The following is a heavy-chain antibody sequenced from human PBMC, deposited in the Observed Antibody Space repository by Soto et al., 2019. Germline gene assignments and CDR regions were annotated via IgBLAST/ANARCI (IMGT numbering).Heavy chain of an antibody. CDR1: GYTFTSYA. D-gene: IGHD1-26*01. V-gene: IGHV1-3*05. Sequence: QVQLVQSGAEEKKPGASVKVSCKASGYTFTSYAMHWVRQAPGQRLEWMGWINAGNGNTKYSQKFQGRVTITRDTSXXTAYMDLISLRYEDTAVYYCSSSATTADYYYGMAVWGQGTTVTVSS. CDR2: INAGNGNT. CDR3: SSSATTADYYYGMAV. J-gene: IGHJ6*02.